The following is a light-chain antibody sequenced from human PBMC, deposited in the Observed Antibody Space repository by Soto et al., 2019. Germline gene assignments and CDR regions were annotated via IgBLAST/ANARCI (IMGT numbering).Light chain of an antibody. CDR3: QSYDSSSLDYD. V-gene: IGLV6-57*02. CDR1: SGSIASNY. Sequence: NFMLTQPHSVSESPGKTVTISCTGSSGSIASNYVQWYQQRPGSAPTTVIYEDNQRPSGVPDRFSGSIDSSSNSASLTISGLKTDDEADYYCQSYDSSSLDYDFGTGTKVTVL. CDR2: EDN. J-gene: IGLJ1*01.